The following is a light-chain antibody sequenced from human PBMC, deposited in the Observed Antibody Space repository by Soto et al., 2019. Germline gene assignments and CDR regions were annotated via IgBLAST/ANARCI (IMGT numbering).Light chain of an antibody. CDR1: QNIIRH. CDR2: AAS. V-gene: IGKV1-39*01. CDR3: QHSYNMPIA. J-gene: IGKJ5*01. Sequence: DSQMTHSPSSVSASVGDGVTITCRASQNIIRHLNWYQHKPGRAPRLLIYAASTLQSGVPSRFTGSGSGTEFTLTITGLQPEDFATYYCQHSYNMPIAFGQGTRLEIK.